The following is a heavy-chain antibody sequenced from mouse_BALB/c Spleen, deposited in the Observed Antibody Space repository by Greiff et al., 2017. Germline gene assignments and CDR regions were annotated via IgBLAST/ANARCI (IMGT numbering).Heavy chain of an antibody. CDR1: GFTFSSYG. CDR3: ASYGNYAMDY. Sequence: EVMVVESGGDLVKPGGSLKLSCAASGFTFSSYGMSWVRQTPDKRLEWVATISSGGSYTYYPDSVKGRFTISRDNAKNTLYLQMSSLKSEDTAMYYCASYGNYAMDYWGQGTSVTVSS. J-gene: IGHJ4*01. D-gene: IGHD2-1*01. CDR2: ISSGGSYT. V-gene: IGHV5-6*01.